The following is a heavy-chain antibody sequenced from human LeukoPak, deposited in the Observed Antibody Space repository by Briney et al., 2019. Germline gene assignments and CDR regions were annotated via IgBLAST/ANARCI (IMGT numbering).Heavy chain of an antibody. D-gene: IGHD3-10*01. CDR3: ASGSREW. J-gene: IGHJ4*02. V-gene: IGHV3-7*01. CDR2: IKEDGSEK. Sequence: PGGSLRLSCAASRFTFSRYWMSWVRQAPGKGLEWLANIKEDGSEKYYVDSVKGRFTISRDNAKNSLYLQMNSLRAEDTSVYYCASGSREWWGQGTLVTVSS. CDR1: RFTFSRYW.